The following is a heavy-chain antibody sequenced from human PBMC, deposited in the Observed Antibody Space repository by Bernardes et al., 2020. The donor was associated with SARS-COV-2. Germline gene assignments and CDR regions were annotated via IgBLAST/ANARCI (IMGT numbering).Heavy chain of an antibody. CDR2: INPNTCCT. CDR1: GYTFTDYF. CDR3: ARTRTTISTTGIPVDY. Sequence: ASVKVSCKASGYTFTDYFIHWVRQAPGQRLEWMGWINPNTCCTNYVQKFQGRVTMTRDTSITTAYMELSWLGSDDTAIYYCARTRTTISTTGIPVDYWGQGTLVTGSS. V-gene: IGHV1-2*02. J-gene: IGHJ4*02. D-gene: IGHD2-21*02.